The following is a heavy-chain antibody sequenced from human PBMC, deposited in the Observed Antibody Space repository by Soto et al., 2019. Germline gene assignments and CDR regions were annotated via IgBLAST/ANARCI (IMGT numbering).Heavy chain of an antibody. CDR3: TTDIQAYYYDSSGYYRYLYYFDY. Sequence: GESLKISCAASGFTFSNAWMSWVRQAPGKGLEWVGRIKSKTDGGTTDYAAPVKGRFTISRDDSKNTLYLQMNSLKTEDTAVYYCTTDIQAYYYDSSGYYRYLYYFDYWGQGTLVTVSS. CDR1: GFTFSNAW. D-gene: IGHD3-22*01. J-gene: IGHJ4*02. V-gene: IGHV3-15*01. CDR2: IKSKTDGGTT.